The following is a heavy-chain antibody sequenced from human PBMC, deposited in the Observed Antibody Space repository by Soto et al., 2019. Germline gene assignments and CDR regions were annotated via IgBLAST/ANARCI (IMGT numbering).Heavy chain of an antibody. D-gene: IGHD3-16*02. J-gene: IGHJ4*02. CDR1: GGSFRGYY. CDR2: INHSGST. CDR3: ARGHDYIWGSYRYGFDY. Sequence: SETLSLTCAVYGGSFRGYYGGGIRQPPGKGLEWIGEINHSGSTNYNPSLKSRVTISVDTSKNQFSLKLSSVTAADTAVYYCARGHDYIWGSYRYGFDYWGQGTLVTVSS. V-gene: IGHV4-34*01.